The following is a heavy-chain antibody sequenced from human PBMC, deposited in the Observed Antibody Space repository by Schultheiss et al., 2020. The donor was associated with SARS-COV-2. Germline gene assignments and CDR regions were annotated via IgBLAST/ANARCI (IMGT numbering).Heavy chain of an antibody. CDR2: ISSSSSYI. J-gene: IGHJ3*02. Sequence: GESLKISCAASGFTFSSYSMNWVRQAPGKGLEWVSSISSSSSYIYYADSVKGRFTISRDNSKNTLYLQMNSLRAEDTAVYYCARAHSGTDAFDIWGQGTMVTVS. CDR3: ARAHSGTDAFDI. CDR1: GFTFSSYS. V-gene: IGHV3-21*01. D-gene: IGHD1-26*01.